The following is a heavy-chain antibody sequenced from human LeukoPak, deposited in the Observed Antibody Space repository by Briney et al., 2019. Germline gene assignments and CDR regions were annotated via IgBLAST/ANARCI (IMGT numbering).Heavy chain of an antibody. CDR2: VIPIFGTS. Sequence: SVKVSCKASGGTFSSYAISWVRQAPGQGLEWVGGVIPIFGTSNYAPKFQGRVTITADRSTSTAYMELRSLRSEDTAVYFCARDGYRLSGYFYYMDVWGKGTTVTVSS. CDR1: GGTFSSYA. V-gene: IGHV1-69*06. D-gene: IGHD2-2*03. J-gene: IGHJ6*03. CDR3: ARDGYRLSGYFYYMDV.